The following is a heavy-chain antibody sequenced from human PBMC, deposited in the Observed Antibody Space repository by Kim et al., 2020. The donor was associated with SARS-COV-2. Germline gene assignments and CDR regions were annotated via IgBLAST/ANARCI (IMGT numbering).Heavy chain of an antibody. CDR3: AKSAEAGWDRWDYFDY. CDR2: ISWNSGSI. CDR1: GFTFDDYS. J-gene: IGHJ4*02. D-gene: IGHD6-19*01. Sequence: GGSLRLSCAASGFTFDDYSMHWVRQAPGKGLEWVSGISWNSGSIGSADSVKGRFTISRDNAKNSLYLQMNSVRAEDTALYYCAKSAEAGWDRWDYFDYWGQGTLFTVSS. V-gene: IGHV3-9*01.